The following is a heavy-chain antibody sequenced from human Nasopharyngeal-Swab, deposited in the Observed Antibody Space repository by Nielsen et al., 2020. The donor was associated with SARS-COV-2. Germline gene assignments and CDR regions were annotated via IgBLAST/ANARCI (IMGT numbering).Heavy chain of an antibody. V-gene: IGHV1-69*13. CDR3: ARMHCGGDCYSRGEDAFDL. CDR1: GGTYSIYA. CDR2: IIPIFGTS. J-gene: IGHJ3*01. D-gene: IGHD2-21*02. Sequence: SVKVSCKASGGTYSIYAISWVRQAPGHGPEWMGGIIPIFGTSNYAQKFQGTVTITADEFTSTAYMELSSLRSVDTAVYYCARMHCGGDCYSRGEDAFDLWGQGTLVTVSS.